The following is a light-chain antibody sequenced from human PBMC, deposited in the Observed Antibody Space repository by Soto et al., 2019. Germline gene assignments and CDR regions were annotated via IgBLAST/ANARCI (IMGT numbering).Light chain of an antibody. Sequence: DIVMTQSPDSLAVSLGERATINCKSSQSILYSSNNKNYLAWYQQKAGQPPKLLIYWASTRESGVPDRFSGSGSATDFTLTISSLQAADVAVYYCQQYYSTPTFGPGTKVDIK. J-gene: IGKJ3*01. V-gene: IGKV4-1*01. CDR3: QQYYSTPT. CDR2: WAS. CDR1: QSILYSSNNKNY.